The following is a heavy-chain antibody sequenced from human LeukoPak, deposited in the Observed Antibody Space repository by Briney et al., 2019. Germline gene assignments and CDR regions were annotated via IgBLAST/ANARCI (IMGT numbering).Heavy chain of an antibody. Sequence: GRSLRLSCTASGFTFGDYAMSWVRQAPGKGLEWVGFIRSKAYGETTEYAASVKGRFTISRDDSKSIAYLQMNSLKTEDTAVYYCTRKLTKYDFWSGSRREIWFDPWGQGTLVTVSS. CDR3: TRKLTKYDFWSGSRREIWFDP. D-gene: IGHD3-3*01. V-gene: IGHV3-49*04. CDR1: GFTFGDYA. CDR2: IRSKAYGETT. J-gene: IGHJ5*02.